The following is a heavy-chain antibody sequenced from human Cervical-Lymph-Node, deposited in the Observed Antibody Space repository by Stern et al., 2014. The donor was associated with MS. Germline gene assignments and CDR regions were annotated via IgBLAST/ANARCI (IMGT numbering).Heavy chain of an antibody. J-gene: IGHJ4*02. CDR2: IYPYDSDT. V-gene: IGHV5-51*01. Sequence: DQLVQSGAEVKKPGESPKISCKLSGYSFTIYYIAWVRQMPGKGLEWMGVIYPYDSDTTYSPSFQGQVTISADKSIPTAYLQWSSLRASDTAMYYCARHVQGFDYWGQGTLVTVSS. CDR1: GYSFTIYY. CDR3: ARHVQGFDY.